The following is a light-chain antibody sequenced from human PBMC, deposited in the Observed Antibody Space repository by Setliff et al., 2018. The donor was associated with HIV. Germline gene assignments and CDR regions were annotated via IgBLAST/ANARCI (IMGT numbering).Light chain of an antibody. CDR3: LSHTSRSTYV. V-gene: IGLV2-14*03. CDR1: SSDIGDYNY. Sequence: QSVLTQPASVSGSPGQSITISCTGTSSDIGDYNYVSWYQLHPGKAPKLMIFDVSERPSGVSNRFSGSKSGNTASLTISGLQAEDEANYYCLSHTSRSTYVFGTGTKVTVL. CDR2: DVS. J-gene: IGLJ1*01.